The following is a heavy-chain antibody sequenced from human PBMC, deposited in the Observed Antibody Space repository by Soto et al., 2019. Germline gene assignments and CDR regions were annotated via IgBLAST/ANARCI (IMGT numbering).Heavy chain of an antibody. D-gene: IGHD3-10*01. V-gene: IGHV1-69*13. Sequence: SVKVSCKASGGTFSSYAISWVRQAPGQGLEWMGGIIPIFGTANYAQKFQGRVTITADESTSTAYMELSSLRSEDTAVYYCARVSYYGSGSYYNGGYYYYGMDVWGQGTTFTVSS. CDR2: IIPIFGTA. CDR1: GGTFSSYA. J-gene: IGHJ6*02. CDR3: ARVSYYGSGSYYNGGYYYYGMDV.